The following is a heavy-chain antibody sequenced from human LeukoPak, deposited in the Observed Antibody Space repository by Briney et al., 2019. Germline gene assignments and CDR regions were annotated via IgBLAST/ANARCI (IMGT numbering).Heavy chain of an antibody. J-gene: IGHJ6*02. CDR2: IKQDGSEK. Sequence: GGSLRLSCSASGFTFSNYWMNWVRQAPGKGLEWVSNIKQDGSEKYYVDSVKGRFTISRDNAKNSLYLQMNSLRAEDTAVYYCARDKGYSYGLTGMDVWGQGTTVTVSS. CDR3: ARDKGYSYGLTGMDV. D-gene: IGHD5-18*01. CDR1: GFTFSNYW. V-gene: IGHV3-7*04.